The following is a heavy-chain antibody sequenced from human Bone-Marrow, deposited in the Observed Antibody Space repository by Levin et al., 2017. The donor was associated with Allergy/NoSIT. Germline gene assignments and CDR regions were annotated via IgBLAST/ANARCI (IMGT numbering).Heavy chain of an antibody. CDR3: ARVSRITARLLTDFYYYYYTDV. V-gene: IGHV3-11*06. J-gene: IGHJ6*03. Sequence: PGGSLRLSCAASGFNFSDYYMSWIRQAPGKGLEWISYISNGSDSINYADSVKGRLTISRDNAKNSLYLQVANLRAEDTAVYYCARVSRITARLLTDFYYYYYTDVWGKGTTVIVSS. D-gene: IGHD6-6*01. CDR2: ISNGSDSI. CDR1: GFNFSDYY.